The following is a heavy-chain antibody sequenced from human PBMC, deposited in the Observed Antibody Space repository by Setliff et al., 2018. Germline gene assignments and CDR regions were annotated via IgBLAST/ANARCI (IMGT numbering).Heavy chain of an antibody. CDR3: ARINFYVGSGYYYAPEL. Sequence: ASVKVSCKSSGFTFTDYGITWVRQVPGQGLEWMGWINSYNFNTQYAQKFQGRVTVTTDTSTTTAYMELRSLRADDTAVYYCARINFYVGSGYYYAPELWGQGTTVTVSS. V-gene: IGHV1-18*01. D-gene: IGHD3-22*01. J-gene: IGHJ4*02. CDR1: GFTFTDYG. CDR2: INSYNFNT.